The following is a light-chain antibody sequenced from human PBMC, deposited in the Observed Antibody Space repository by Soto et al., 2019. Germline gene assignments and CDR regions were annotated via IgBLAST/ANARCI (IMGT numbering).Light chain of an antibody. J-gene: IGKJ1*01. CDR1: QSVRRY. V-gene: IGKV3-11*01. CDR3: HQRSSWPT. CDR2: DAY. Sequence: EIVLTQSPATLSLSPGESATLSCRASQSVRRYLAWYQQKPGQAPRLLIYDAYKRSSGIPDRFSGSGSGTDFTPLTRSVEREEFEVYYCHQRSSWPTFGQGNKVEIK.